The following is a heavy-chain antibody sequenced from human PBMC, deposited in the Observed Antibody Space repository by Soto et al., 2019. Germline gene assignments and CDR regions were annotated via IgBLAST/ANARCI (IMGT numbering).Heavy chain of an antibody. CDR2: IYYSGST. CDR1: GGSISSYY. D-gene: IGHD6-19*01. Sequence: SETLSLTCTVSGGSISSYYWSWIRQPPGKGLEWIGYIYYSGSTNYNPSLKSRVTISVDTSKNQFSLTLSSVTAADTAVYYCASRIAVSGRNDAFDIWGQGTMVTVSS. CDR3: ASRIAVSGRNDAFDI. V-gene: IGHV4-59*08. J-gene: IGHJ3*02.